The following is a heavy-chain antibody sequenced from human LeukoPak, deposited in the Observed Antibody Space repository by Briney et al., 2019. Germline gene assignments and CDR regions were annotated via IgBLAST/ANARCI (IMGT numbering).Heavy chain of an antibody. CDR2: ISYDGRNK. J-gene: IGHJ4*02. V-gene: IGHV3-30*04. CDR3: ARTRRITMVRGATLDY. CDR1: GFTFSSYA. D-gene: IGHD3-10*01. Sequence: GGSLRLSCAASGFTFSSYAMHWVRQAPGKGLEWVAVISYDGRNKYYADSVKGRFTISRDNSKNTLYLQMNSLRAEDTAVYYCARTRRITMVRGATLDYWGQGTLVTVSS.